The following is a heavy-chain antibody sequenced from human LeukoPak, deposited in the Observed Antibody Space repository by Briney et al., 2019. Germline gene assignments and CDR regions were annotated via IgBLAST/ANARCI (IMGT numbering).Heavy chain of an antibody. J-gene: IGHJ4*02. D-gene: IGHD3-22*01. CDR2: IYGGGST. CDR3: ARDDSSGYWYYFDY. Sequence: GGSLRLSCAASGFTVSSNYMSWVRQAPGKGLEWVSVIYGGGSTYYADSVKGRFTISRDNSKNTLYLQMNSLRAEDTAVYYCARDDSSGYWYYFDYWGQGTLVTVSS. V-gene: IGHV3-66*01. CDR1: GFTVSSNY.